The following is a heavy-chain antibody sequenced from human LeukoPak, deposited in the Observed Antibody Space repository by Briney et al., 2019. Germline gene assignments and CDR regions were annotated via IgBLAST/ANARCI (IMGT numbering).Heavy chain of an antibody. Sequence: SETLSLTCTVSGGSISSSSYYWGWIRQPPGKGLEWIGYIYYSGSTNYNPSLKSRVTISVDTSKNQFSLKLSSVTAADTAVYYCAREDKDYYDSNGYYYGWFDPWGQGTLVTVSS. CDR2: IYYSGST. CDR3: AREDKDYYDSNGYYYGWFDP. J-gene: IGHJ5*02. V-gene: IGHV4-61*01. D-gene: IGHD3-22*01. CDR1: GGSISSSSYY.